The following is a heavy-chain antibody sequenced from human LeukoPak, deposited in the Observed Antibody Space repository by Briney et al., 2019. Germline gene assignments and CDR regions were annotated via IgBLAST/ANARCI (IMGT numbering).Heavy chain of an antibody. D-gene: IGHD3-3*01. Sequence: SETLSLTCAVYGGSFSGYYWSWIPQPPGKGLEGIGEINHSGSTNYNPSLKSRVTISVDTSKNHFSLKLSPVTAADTAVYYCARKSGDFWSGVLFDYWGQGTLVTVSS. J-gene: IGHJ4*02. CDR2: INHSGST. V-gene: IGHV4-34*01. CDR1: GGSFSGYY. CDR3: ARKSGDFWSGVLFDY.